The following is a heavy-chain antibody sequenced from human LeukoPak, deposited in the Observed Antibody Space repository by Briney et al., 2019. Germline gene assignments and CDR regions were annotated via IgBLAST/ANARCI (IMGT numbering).Heavy chain of an antibody. D-gene: IGHD1-14*01. CDR1: GFIFSYYA. V-gene: IGHV3-30*02. J-gene: IGHJ3*02. Sequence: GGSLRLSCTGSGFIFSYYAIHWVRQAPGKGREWVAFIRNGVSNEYYADSVRGRFTVSRDNSKNSLYLQMTSLRPEDTATYYCAKSRAPTAAPDAFDIWGQGTMVTVSS. CDR2: IRNGVSNE. CDR3: AKSRAPTAAPDAFDI.